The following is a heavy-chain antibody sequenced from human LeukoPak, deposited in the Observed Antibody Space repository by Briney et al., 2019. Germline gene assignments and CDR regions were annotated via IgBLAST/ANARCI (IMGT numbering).Heavy chain of an antibody. V-gene: IGHV3-73*01. CDR1: GFTFSVSA. D-gene: IGHD1/OR15-1a*01. Sequence: PGGSLRLSCAASGFTFSVSAIQWVRQASGKGLEWVGRITSKNDNYATAYSASVKGRFTISRDDSKNTAYLQMNSLRTEDTALYYCARTHTMTDVEHDYWGLGTLVTVSS. CDR2: ITSKNDNYAT. J-gene: IGHJ4*02. CDR3: ARTHTMTDVEHDY.